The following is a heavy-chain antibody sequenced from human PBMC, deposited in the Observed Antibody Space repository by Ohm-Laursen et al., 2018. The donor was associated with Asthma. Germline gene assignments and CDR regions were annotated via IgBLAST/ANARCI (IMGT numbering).Heavy chain of an antibody. Sequence: SLRLSCAASGFTFSSYGMHWVRQAPGKGLEWVAVISYDGSNKYYADSVKGRFTISRDNSKNMLYLQMNSLRAEDTAVYYCAKDLIPYSRSSNGDHWGQGTLVTVSS. CDR2: ISYDGSNK. CDR1: GFTFSSYG. J-gene: IGHJ4*02. CDR3: AKDLIPYSRSSNGDH. D-gene: IGHD6-6*01. V-gene: IGHV3-30*18.